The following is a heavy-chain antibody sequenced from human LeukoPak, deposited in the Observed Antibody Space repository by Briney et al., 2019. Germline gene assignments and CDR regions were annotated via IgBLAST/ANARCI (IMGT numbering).Heavy chain of an antibody. J-gene: IGHJ4*02. D-gene: IGHD4-17*01. CDR2: LYSDGDT. V-gene: IGHV3-66*01. CDR1: GLTVTNNY. Sequence: GGSLRLSCAASGLTVTNNYWHWVRQPPGKGPEWISILYSDGDTKYADSVKGRFTFSRDSSRSTLYLQMNGLRAGDTAVYYCTYGDYPLTYWGQGTLVSVSS. CDR3: TYGDYPLTY.